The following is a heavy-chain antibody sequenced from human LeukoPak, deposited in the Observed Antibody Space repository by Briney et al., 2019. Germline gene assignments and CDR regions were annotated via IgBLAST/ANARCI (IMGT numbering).Heavy chain of an antibody. D-gene: IGHD2-2*01. Sequence: GGSLRLSCAASGFTFSSYAMSWVRQPPGKGLDWVSAISGSGGSTYYADSVKGRFTISRDNSKNTLYLQMNSLRAEDTAVYYCAKDPDIVVVPADAPWGQGTLVTVSS. CDR1: GFTFSSYA. CDR3: AKDPDIVVVPADAP. CDR2: ISGSGGST. V-gene: IGHV3-23*01. J-gene: IGHJ5*02.